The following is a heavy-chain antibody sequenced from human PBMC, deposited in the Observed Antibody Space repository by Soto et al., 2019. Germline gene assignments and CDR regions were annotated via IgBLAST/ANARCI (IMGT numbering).Heavy chain of an antibody. CDR3: ARERLGVWGHYYYYYGMDV. CDR1: GGSISSGGYY. Sequence: PSETLSLTCTVSGGSISSGGYYWSWIRQHPGKGLEWIGYIYYSGSTYYNPSLKSRVTISVDTSKNQFSLKLSSVTAADTAVYYCARERLGVWGHYYYYYGMDVWGQGTTVTVSS. CDR2: IYYSGST. V-gene: IGHV4-31*03. J-gene: IGHJ6*02. D-gene: IGHD3-16*01.